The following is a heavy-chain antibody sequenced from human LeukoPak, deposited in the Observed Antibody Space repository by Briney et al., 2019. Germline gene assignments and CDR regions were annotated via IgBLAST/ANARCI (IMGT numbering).Heavy chain of an antibody. V-gene: IGHV3-15*01. J-gene: IGHJ4*02. CDR2: IKSKTDVGTT. Sequence: PGGSLRLSCVASEFSFTHAWMNWVRQAPGKGLEWLGRIKSKTDVGTTDYAAPVRGRFTTSRDDSKKTLYLQMDSLRSEDTAIYYCAAAPNGDYASYYFDYWGQGTLVTVSS. CDR1: EFSFTHAW. CDR3: AAAPNGDYASYYFDY. D-gene: IGHD4-17*01.